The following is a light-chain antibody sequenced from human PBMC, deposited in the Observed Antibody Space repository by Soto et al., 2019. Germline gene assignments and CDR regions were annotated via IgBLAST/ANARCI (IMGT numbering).Light chain of an antibody. Sequence: DIQMTQSPSSVSASVGDRVTITCRASQGISSWLAWYKQKPGKATKLLIYAASSLQSGVPSRVSGSGSGTDFTLTISSLQPEDFAIYYCQQANSFPLTFGGGTKVDIK. CDR2: AAS. J-gene: IGKJ4*01. V-gene: IGKV1-12*01. CDR1: QGISSW. CDR3: QQANSFPLT.